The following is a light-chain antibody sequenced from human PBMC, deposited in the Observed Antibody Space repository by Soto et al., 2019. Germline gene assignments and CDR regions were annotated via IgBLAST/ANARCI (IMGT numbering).Light chain of an antibody. CDR3: QQYGSSPLT. CDR2: GAS. CDR1: QSVSSSN. Sequence: EIVFTHSPGTLSLSPGERATLSCRASQSVSSSNLAWYQQKPGQAPRLLIYGASSRATGIPDRFSGSGSGTDFTLTISRLEPEDFAVYYCQQYGSSPLTFGGGTKVDIK. V-gene: IGKV3-20*01. J-gene: IGKJ4*01.